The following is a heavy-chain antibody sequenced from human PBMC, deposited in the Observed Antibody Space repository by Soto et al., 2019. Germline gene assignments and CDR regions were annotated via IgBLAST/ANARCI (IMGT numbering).Heavy chain of an antibody. Sequence: PGGSLRLSCAASGFTFSTYNMNWVRQAPGKGLEWVSYISDSSSTIHYADSVKGRFTISRDNAKNSLYLQMNSLRDEDTAVYYCAREGTRGGFLNWFDPWGQGTLVTVSS. D-gene: IGHD3-10*01. J-gene: IGHJ5*02. CDR1: GFTFSTYN. CDR2: ISDSSSTI. CDR3: AREGTRGGFLNWFDP. V-gene: IGHV3-48*02.